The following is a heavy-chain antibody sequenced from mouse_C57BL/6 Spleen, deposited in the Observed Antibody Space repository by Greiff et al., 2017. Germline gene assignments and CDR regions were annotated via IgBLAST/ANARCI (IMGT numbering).Heavy chain of an antibody. CDR2: IHPNSGST. J-gene: IGHJ3*01. V-gene: IGHV1-64*01. D-gene: IGHD2-4*01. CDR3: ARTLYEYGAWFAY. Sequence: QVQLQPPGAELVKPGASVKLSCKASGYTFTSYWMHWVKQRPGQGLEWIGMIHPNSGSTNYNEKFKSKATLTVDKSSSTAYMQLSSLTSEDSAVYYCARTLYEYGAWFAYWGQGTLVTVSA. CDR1: GYTFTSYW.